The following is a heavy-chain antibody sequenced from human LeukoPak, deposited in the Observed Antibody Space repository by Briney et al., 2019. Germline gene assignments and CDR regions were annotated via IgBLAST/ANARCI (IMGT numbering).Heavy chain of an antibody. Sequence: GGSLRLSCAASGFTFDDYGMSWVRQAPGKGLEWVSGINLSSSSRGYADSVKGRFTISRDSAKKFLYLQMNTLRVKDTALYYCARVDRSADYSLDYWGQGSLVTVSS. J-gene: IGHJ4*02. D-gene: IGHD3-22*01. CDR1: GFTFDDYG. CDR3: ARVDRSADYSLDY. V-gene: IGHV3-20*04. CDR2: INLSSSSR.